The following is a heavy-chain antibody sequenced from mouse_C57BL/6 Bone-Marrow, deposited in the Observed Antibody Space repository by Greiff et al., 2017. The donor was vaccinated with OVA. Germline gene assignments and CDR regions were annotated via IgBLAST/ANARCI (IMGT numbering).Heavy chain of an antibody. CDR1: GYTFTSYG. D-gene: IGHD2-3*01. V-gene: IGHV1-81*01. J-gene: IGHJ1*03. Sequence: VQLQQSGAELARPGASVKLSCKASGYTFTSYGISWVKQRTGQGLEWIGEIYPRSGNTYYNEKFKGKATLTADKSFSTAYMELRSLTSEDSAVYFCARSKGYDGYFWYFDVWGTGTTVTVSS. CDR3: ARSKGYDGYFWYFDV. CDR2: IYPRSGNT.